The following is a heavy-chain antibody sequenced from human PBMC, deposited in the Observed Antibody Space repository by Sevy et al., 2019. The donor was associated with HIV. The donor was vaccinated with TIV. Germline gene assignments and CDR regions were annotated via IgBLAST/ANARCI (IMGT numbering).Heavy chain of an antibody. V-gene: IGHV3-23*01. CDR1: RVSFTNPA. D-gene: IGHD3-22*01. J-gene: IGHJ1*01. Sequence: GGSLRLSCSTSRVSFTNPAMSWLRQAPGKGLEWVASISGSGGTKYYAGSVRGRFSISRDDSGDTVYLQMSSLRAEDTAVYYCAKNHYELVSYFEHWGQGTLVTVSS. CDR3: AKNHYELVSYFEH. CDR2: ISGSGGTK.